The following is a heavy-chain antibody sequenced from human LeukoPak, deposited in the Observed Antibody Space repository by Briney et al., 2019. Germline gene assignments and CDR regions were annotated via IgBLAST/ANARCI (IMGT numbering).Heavy chain of an antibody. CDR1: GGPISGYY. Sequence: SETLSLTCSVSGGPISGYYWSWIRQPPRKGLEWIGYIYHSGSTYYNPSLKSRVTISVDRSKNQFSLKLSSVTAADTAVYYCARDRARSSGLFDYWGQGTLVTVSS. CDR3: ARDRARSSGLFDY. CDR2: IYHSGST. J-gene: IGHJ4*02. D-gene: IGHD6-19*01. V-gene: IGHV4-59*12.